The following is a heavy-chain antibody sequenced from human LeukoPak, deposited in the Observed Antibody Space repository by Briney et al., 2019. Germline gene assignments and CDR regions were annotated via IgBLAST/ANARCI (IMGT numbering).Heavy chain of an antibody. CDR1: GGSISSSSYY. Sequence: SETLSLTCTVSGGSISSSSYYWSWIRQPPGKGLEWIGEINHSGSTNYNPSLKSRVTISVDTSKNQFSLKLSSVTAADTAVYYCARVGYCSGGSCYRGYYYGMDVWGQGTTVTVSS. V-gene: IGHV4-39*07. J-gene: IGHJ6*02. CDR3: ARVGYCSGGSCYRGYYYGMDV. D-gene: IGHD2-15*01. CDR2: INHSGST.